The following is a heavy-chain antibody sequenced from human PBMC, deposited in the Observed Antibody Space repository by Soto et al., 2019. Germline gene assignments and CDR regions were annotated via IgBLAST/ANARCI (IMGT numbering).Heavy chain of an antibody. Sequence: QVQLVESGGGVVQPGRSLTLSCAASGFTFSSFAMHWVRQAPGKGLEWVAVISYDGSEKSYADSVKGRFTISRDNSKNTLNLQMNSLRVDDTAVYYCAKALGELSPESYDSWGQGTLITVSS. CDR3: AKALGELSPESYDS. CDR1: GFTFSSFA. V-gene: IGHV3-30*18. J-gene: IGHJ4*02. CDR2: ISYDGSEK. D-gene: IGHD3-16*02.